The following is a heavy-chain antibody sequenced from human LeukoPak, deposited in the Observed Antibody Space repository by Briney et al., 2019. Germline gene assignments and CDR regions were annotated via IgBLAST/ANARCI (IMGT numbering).Heavy chain of an antibody. D-gene: IGHD2-2*01. CDR3: AKDLYCSSTSCSFDY. Sequence: GGSLRLSCPASGFIFTSYAMSWVRQAPWKGLDWVSPTSGGGGSTFYADSVKGRFTISRDNSKNTLYLQMNSLRAEDTAVYYCAKDLYCSSTSCSFDYWGQGTLVTVSS. CDR2: TSGGGGST. CDR1: GFIFTSYA. J-gene: IGHJ4*02. V-gene: IGHV3-23*01.